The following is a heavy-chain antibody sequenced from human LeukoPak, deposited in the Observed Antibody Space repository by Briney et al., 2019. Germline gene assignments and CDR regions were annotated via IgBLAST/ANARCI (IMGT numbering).Heavy chain of an antibody. Sequence: GGSLRLSCAASGFTFSSYSMNWVRQAPGKGLEWVSSISSSSSYIYYADSVKGRFTISRDNSKNTLYLQMNSLRAEDTAVYYCARDQTYSSSSYYYYGMDVWGQGTTVTVSS. CDR3: ARDQTYSSSSYYYYGMDV. CDR1: GFTFSSYS. J-gene: IGHJ6*02. V-gene: IGHV3-21*01. CDR2: ISSSSSYI. D-gene: IGHD6-6*01.